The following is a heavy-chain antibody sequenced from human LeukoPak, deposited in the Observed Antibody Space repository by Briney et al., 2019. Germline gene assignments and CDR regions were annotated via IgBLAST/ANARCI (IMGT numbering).Heavy chain of an antibody. D-gene: IGHD3-22*01. CDR3: ASYGSGYYFDY. V-gene: IGHV4-4*07. CDR2: IYTSGST. Sequence: SETLSLTCTVSGGSISSYYWSWIRQPAGKGLDWIGRIYTSGSTNYNPSLKSRVTMSVDTSKNQFSLKLSSVTAADTAVYYCASYGSGYYFDYWGQGTLVTVSS. J-gene: IGHJ4*02. CDR1: GGSISSYY.